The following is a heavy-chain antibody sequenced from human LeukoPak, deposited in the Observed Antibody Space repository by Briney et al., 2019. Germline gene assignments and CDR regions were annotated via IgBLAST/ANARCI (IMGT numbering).Heavy chain of an antibody. J-gene: IGHJ4*02. CDR2: IYTSGST. V-gene: IGHV4-4*07. Sequence: SETLSLTCTVSGGSVSNYYCSWSRQPAGKGLEWIGRIYTSGSTNYNPSLKSRVTMSVDTSKNQFSLKLTSVTAADTAVYYCARKDSSGYFFDYWGQGTLVTVSS. CDR1: GGSVSNYY. D-gene: IGHD3-22*01. CDR3: ARKDSSGYFFDY.